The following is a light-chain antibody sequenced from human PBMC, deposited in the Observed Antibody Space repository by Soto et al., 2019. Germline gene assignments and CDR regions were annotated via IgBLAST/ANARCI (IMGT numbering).Light chain of an antibody. CDR1: TSDVGGYNY. CDR3: CSFTRSNSLV. CDR2: EVS. Sequence: QSALTQPDSVSGSPGQSITLSCTGTTSDVGGYNYVSWYQQHPGRAPKLMIYEVSDRPSGVSSRFSGSKSGNTASLTISGLQAEDEAYYYCCSFTRSNSLVFGGGTKLTVL. V-gene: IGLV2-14*01. J-gene: IGLJ2*01.